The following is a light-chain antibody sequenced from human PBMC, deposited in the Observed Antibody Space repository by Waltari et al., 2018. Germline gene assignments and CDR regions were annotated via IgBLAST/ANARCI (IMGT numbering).Light chain of an antibody. CDR3: QQANSFPLT. CDR1: QDIRDW. V-gene: IGKV1-12*01. J-gene: IGKJ4*01. CDR2: GAS. Sequence: DIQMTHSPSSVSAYVGDQVTITCRASQDIRDWLVWYQQKPGRAPNLPMYGASTLRSGVPSRFSGSGSGTDFTLTIDSLQPEDFATYFCQQANSFPLTFGGGTKV.